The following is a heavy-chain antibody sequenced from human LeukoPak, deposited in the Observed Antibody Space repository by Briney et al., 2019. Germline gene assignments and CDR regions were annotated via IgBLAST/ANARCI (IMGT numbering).Heavy chain of an antibody. Sequence: GGSLRLSCAASGFTFSSYAMSWVRQAPGKGLEWVSAISGSGGSTYYADSVKGRFTISRDNSKNTLYLQMNSLRAEDTAVHYCAKALARRDLPDYWGQGTLVTVSS. CDR1: GFTFSSYA. CDR2: ISGSGGST. V-gene: IGHV3-23*01. CDR3: AKALARRDLPDY. J-gene: IGHJ4*02. D-gene: IGHD6-6*01.